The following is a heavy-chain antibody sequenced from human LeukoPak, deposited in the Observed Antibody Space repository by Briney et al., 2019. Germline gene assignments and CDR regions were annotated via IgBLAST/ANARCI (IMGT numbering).Heavy chain of an antibody. CDR2: ISDSGDST. D-gene: IGHD5-18*01. CDR1: GFTFSSYE. Sequence: TGGSLRLSCAASGFTFSSYEMNWVRQAPGKGLEWVSGISDSGDSTYYADSVKGRFTISRDNSKNTLYLQMHSLGADDTAVYYCAKPGYSHDIFRNFDYWGQGILVTVSS. CDR3: AKPGYSHDIFRNFDY. J-gene: IGHJ4*02. V-gene: IGHV3-23*01.